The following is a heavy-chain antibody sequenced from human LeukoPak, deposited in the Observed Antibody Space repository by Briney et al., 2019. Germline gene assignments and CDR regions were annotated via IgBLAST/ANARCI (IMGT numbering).Heavy chain of an antibody. D-gene: IGHD3-22*01. CDR2: INHSGST. V-gene: IGHV4-34*01. CDR1: GGSFSGYY. J-gene: IGHJ4*02. CDR3: ARYAGYYYDSSGYYAPFDY. Sequence: PSETLSLTCAVYGGSFSGYYWSWIRQPPGKGLEWIGEINHSGSTNYNPSLKSRVTISVDTSKNQFSLKLSSVTAADTAVYYCARYAGYYYDSSGYYAPFDYWGQGTLVTVSS.